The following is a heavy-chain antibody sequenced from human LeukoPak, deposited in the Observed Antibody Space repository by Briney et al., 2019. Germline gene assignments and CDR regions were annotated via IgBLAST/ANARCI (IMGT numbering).Heavy chain of an antibody. CDR3: ARGKTSQNIVTRKTYNWFDP. Sequence: GGSLGLSCAASGFTFSSYSMNWVRQAPGKGLEWVSYISSSSTIYYADSVKGRFTISRDNAKNSLYLQMKSLRAEDTAVYYCARGKTSQNIVTRKTYNWFDPWGQGTLVTVSS. V-gene: IGHV3-48*04. CDR2: ISSSSTI. CDR1: GFTFSSYS. D-gene: IGHD2/OR15-2a*01. J-gene: IGHJ5*02.